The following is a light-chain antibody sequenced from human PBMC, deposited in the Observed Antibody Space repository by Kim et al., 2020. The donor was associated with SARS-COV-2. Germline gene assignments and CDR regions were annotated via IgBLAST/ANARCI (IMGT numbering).Light chain of an antibody. CDR3: CSYAGSYTNYV. J-gene: IGLJ1*01. CDR1: SSDVGGYNY. CDR2: DVS. Sequence: QSVPSACTGTSSDVGGYNYVSWYQQHPGKAPTLMIYDVSKRPSGVPDRFSGSKSGNTASLTISGLQAEDEADYYCCSYAGSYTNYVFGTGTKVTVL. V-gene: IGLV2-11*01.